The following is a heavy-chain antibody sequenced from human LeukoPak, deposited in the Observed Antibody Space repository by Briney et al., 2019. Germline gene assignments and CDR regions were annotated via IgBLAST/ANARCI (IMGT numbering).Heavy chain of an antibody. V-gene: IGHV4-59*01. CDR2: IYYSGST. CDR3: ARGGSGYELDY. CDR1: GGSISSYY. Sequence: SETLSLTCTVSGGSISSYYWSWIRQPPRKGLEWIGYIYYSGSTNYNPSLKSRVTISVDTSKNQFSLKLSSVTAADTAVYYCARGGSGYELDYWGQGTLVTVSS. D-gene: IGHD5-12*01. J-gene: IGHJ4*02.